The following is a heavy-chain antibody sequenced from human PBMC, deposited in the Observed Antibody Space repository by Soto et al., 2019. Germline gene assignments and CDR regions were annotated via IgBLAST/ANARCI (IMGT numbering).Heavy chain of an antibody. CDR1: GYSFTSYW. Sequence: PGESLKISCKGSGYSFTSYWISWVRQMPGKGLEWMGRIDPSDSYTNYSPSFQGHVTISADKSISTAYLQWSSLRASDTAMYYCATLLLPNHEDYYYYGMDVWGQGTTVTVSS. CDR2: IDPSDSYT. J-gene: IGHJ6*02. CDR3: ATLLLPNHEDYYYYGMDV. V-gene: IGHV5-10-1*01. D-gene: IGHD1-26*01.